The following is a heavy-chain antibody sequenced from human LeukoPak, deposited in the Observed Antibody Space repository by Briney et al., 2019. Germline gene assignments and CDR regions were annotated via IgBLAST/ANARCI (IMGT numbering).Heavy chain of an antibody. J-gene: IGHJ6*03. CDR2: IYYTGST. CDR3: ARITLPDYYYMDV. CDR1: GGSISNGDYY. Sequence: SETLSLTCIVSGGSISNGDYYWTWIRQPPGKGLEWIGYIYYTGSTYYNPPLKSRVIISVDTSKNQFSLKLSSVTAADTAVYYCARITLPDYYYMDVWGKGTTVTVSS. D-gene: IGHD1-14*01. V-gene: IGHV4-30-4*08.